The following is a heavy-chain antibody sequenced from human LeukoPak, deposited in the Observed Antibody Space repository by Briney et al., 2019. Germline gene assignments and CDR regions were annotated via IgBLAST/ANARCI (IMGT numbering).Heavy chain of an antibody. J-gene: IGHJ6*03. CDR2: INHGVGT. CDR3: ARGTQFYYYYSYMDV. Sequence: PSQTLSLTXAVYGRSFSGYYWTWIRQSPGKGLEWIGEINHGVGTNYNPSLKSRVTIAEDTSKNQFSLKLTSVTAADTAVYYCARGTQFYYYYSYMDVWGKGTTVTVSS. CDR1: GRSFSGYY. V-gene: IGHV4-34*01.